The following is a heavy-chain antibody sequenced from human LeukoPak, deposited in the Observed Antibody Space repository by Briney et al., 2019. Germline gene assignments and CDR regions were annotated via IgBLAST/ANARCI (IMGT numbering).Heavy chain of an antibody. CDR2: IYYNGGT. CDR3: VRDAHGGAFYGMDV. D-gene: IGHD3-16*01. Sequence: SETLSLTCIVSGGSISSYYWSWIRQPPGKGLEWIGYIYYNGGTSYNPSLKSRVTISLDMSKNQFSLKVNSVTAADTAVYYCVRDAHGGAFYGMDVWGQGTTVTVSS. CDR1: GGSISSYY. J-gene: IGHJ6*02. V-gene: IGHV4-59*01.